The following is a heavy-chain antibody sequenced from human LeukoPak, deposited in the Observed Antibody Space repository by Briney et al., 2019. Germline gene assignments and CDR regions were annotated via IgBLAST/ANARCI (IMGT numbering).Heavy chain of an antibody. CDR3: VRDPAWGHWYFDL. CDR1: GVTVSDNY. J-gene: IGHJ2*01. Sequence: TGGSLRLSCVGSGVTVSDNYMNWVRQTPGKGLEWVSVIYTTEQTYYADFVKGRFTISRNNSKNTVYLQMNGLRVDDTAIYYCVRDPAWGHWYFDLRGRGTLVTVS. D-gene: IGHD1-26*01. CDR2: IYTTEQT. V-gene: IGHV3-53*01.